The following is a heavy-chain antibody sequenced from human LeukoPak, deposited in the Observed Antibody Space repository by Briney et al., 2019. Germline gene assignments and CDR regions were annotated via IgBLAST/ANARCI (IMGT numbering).Heavy chain of an antibody. J-gene: IGHJ4*02. D-gene: IGHD6-19*01. CDR2: IYYSGST. CDR1: GGSISSSSYY. CDR3: ARGIAVAGDY. Sequence: SETLSLTCTVSGGSISSSSYYWGWIRQPPGKGLEWIGSIYYSGSTYYNPSLMSRVTISVDTSKNQFSLKLSSVTAADTAVYYCARGIAVAGDYWGQGTVVTVSS. V-gene: IGHV4-39*01.